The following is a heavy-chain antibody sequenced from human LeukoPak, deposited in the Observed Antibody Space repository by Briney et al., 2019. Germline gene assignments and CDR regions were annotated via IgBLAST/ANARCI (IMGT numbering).Heavy chain of an antibody. CDR2: INHSGST. J-gene: IGHJ4*02. CDR3: ARGNYGFWSDYNGAFDC. CDR1: GGSFSGYY. V-gene: IGHV4-34*01. D-gene: IGHD3-3*01. Sequence: SETLSLTCAVYGGSFSGYYWSWIRQPPGKGLEWIGEINHSGSTNYNPSLKSRVTISVDTSRNQFSLKLSSVTAADTAVYYCARGNYGFWSDYNGAFDCWGQGTLVTVSS.